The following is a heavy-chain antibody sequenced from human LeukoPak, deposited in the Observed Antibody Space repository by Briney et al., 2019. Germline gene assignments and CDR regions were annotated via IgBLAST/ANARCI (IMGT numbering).Heavy chain of an antibody. CDR2: ISSSSSYI. V-gene: IGHV3-21*01. CDR3: AAIFRVVTHVY. D-gene: IGHD3-3*01. CDR1: GFTFSSYS. Sequence: PGGSLRLSCAASGFTFSSYSMNWVRQAPGKGLEWVSSISSSSSYIYYADSVKGRFTISRDNAKNSLYLQMNSLRAEDTAVYYCAAIFRVVTHVYWGQGTLVTVSS. J-gene: IGHJ4*02.